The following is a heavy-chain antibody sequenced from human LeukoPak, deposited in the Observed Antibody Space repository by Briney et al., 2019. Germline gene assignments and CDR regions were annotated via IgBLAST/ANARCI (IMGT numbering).Heavy chain of an antibody. D-gene: IGHD3-10*01. CDR3: ARHARRAVRGVIRNWFDP. CDR2: INHSGST. J-gene: IGHJ5*02. Sequence: SETLSLTCAVYGGSFSGYYRSWIRQPPGKGLEWIGEINHSGSTNYNPSLKSRVTISVDTSKNQFSLKLSSVTAADTAVYYCARHARRAVRGVIRNWFDPWGQGTLVTVSS. CDR1: GGSFSGYY. V-gene: IGHV4-34*01.